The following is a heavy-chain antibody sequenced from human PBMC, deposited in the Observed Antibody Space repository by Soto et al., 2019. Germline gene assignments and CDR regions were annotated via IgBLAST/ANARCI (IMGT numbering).Heavy chain of an antibody. CDR2: IYYSGST. Sequence: SETLSLTCTVSGCSICSSSYYWGWIRQPPGKGLEWIGSIYYSGSTYYNPSLKSRVTISVDTSKNQFSLKLSSVTAADTAVYYCARQSYYFDYWGQGTLVTVS. D-gene: IGHD3-16*02. V-gene: IGHV4-39*01. CDR1: GCSICSSSYY. CDR3: ARQSYYFDY. J-gene: IGHJ4*02.